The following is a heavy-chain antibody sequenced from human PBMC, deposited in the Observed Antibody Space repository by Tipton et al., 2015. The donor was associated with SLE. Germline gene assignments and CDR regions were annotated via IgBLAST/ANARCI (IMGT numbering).Heavy chain of an antibody. CDR2: INYSGST. Sequence: TLSLTCTVSDGSISSSSYYWGWIRQPSGKGLEWIGSINYSGSTYYNSSLKSRVTISVDTSKNQFSLKLSSVTAADTAVYYCARGLGRITMIVVASPLDYWGQGTLVTVSS. CDR3: ARGLGRITMIVVASPLDY. J-gene: IGHJ4*02. V-gene: IGHV4-39*01. D-gene: IGHD3-22*01. CDR1: DGSISSSSYY.